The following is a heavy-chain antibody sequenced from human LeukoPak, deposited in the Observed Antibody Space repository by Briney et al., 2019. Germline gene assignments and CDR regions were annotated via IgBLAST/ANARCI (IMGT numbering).Heavy chain of an antibody. Sequence: SVKVSCKASGGTFSSYAISWVRQAPGQGLEWMGGIIPIFGTANCAQKFQGRVTITADESTSTAYMELSSLRSEDTAVYYCARYGSGSYKLDYWGQGTLVTVSS. J-gene: IGHJ4*02. CDR1: GGTFSSYA. D-gene: IGHD3-10*01. V-gene: IGHV1-69*13. CDR2: IIPIFGTA. CDR3: ARYGSGSYKLDY.